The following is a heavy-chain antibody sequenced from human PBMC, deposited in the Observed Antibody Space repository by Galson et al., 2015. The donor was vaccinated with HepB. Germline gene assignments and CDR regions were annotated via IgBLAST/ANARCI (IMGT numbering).Heavy chain of an antibody. V-gene: IGHV3-30*04. J-gene: IGHJ4*02. Sequence: SLRLSCAASGFTFINYTMHWVRQAPGKGLEWVALVSYDGSYKYYADAVKGRFTISRDNSKNTLSLQMDSLRTDDTSVYFCARGEAVAAPFDYWGQGTLVTVSS. CDR2: VSYDGSYK. CDR3: ARGEAVAAPFDY. D-gene: IGHD6-19*01. CDR1: GFTFINYT.